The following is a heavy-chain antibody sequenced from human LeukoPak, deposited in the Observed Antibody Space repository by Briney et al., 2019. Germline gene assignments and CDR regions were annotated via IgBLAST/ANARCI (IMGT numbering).Heavy chain of an antibody. V-gene: IGHV4-59*01. CDR1: GGSISSYS. Sequence: SETLSLTCTVSGGSISSYSWSWIRQPPGKGLEWIAYIYYSGSINYNPSLKSRVTIPVDTSKNQFSLKLSSVTAADTAVYYCARGKTCFDPWGQGTLVTVSS. CDR3: ARGKTCFDP. CDR2: IYYSGSI. J-gene: IGHJ5*02.